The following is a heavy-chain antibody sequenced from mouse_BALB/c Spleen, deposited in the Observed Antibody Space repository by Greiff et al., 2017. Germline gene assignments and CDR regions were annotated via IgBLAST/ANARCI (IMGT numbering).Heavy chain of an antibody. CDR2: INPSTGYT. D-gene: IGHD1-2*01. J-gene: IGHJ4*01. CDR3: ARSTTTAAYAMDY. Sequence: VQLQQSGAELAKPGASVKMSCKASGYTFTSYWMHWVKQRPGQGLEWIGYINPSTGYTEYNQKFKDKATLTADKSSSTAYMQLSSLTSEDSAVYYCARSTTTAAYAMDYWGQGTSVTVSS. CDR1: GYTFTSYW. V-gene: IGHV1-7*01.